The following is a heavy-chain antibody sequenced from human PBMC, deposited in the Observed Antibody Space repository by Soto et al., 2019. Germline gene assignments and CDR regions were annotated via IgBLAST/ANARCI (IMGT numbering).Heavy chain of an antibody. CDR1: GFTFSSYS. CDR2: ISSSSTTK. Sequence: EVQLVESGGGLVQPGGSLRLSCAASGFTFSSYSMNWVRQAPGKGLEWVSYISSSSTTKYYADSVKGRFTISRDNAKNSLYLQMNSLRAEDTAVYYCARVGCSGSNCLSWFDPWGQGTLVTVSS. J-gene: IGHJ5*02. CDR3: ARVGCSGSNCLSWFDP. V-gene: IGHV3-48*01. D-gene: IGHD2-15*01.